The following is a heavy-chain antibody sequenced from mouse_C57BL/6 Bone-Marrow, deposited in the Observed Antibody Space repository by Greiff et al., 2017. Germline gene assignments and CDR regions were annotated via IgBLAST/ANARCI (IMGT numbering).Heavy chain of an antibody. Sequence: QVQLQQSGAELVKPGASVKLSCKASGYTFTSYWMHWVKQRPGQGLEWIGMIHPNSGSTNYNEKFKSKDTLTVDKSSSTAYMQLSSLTSEDSAVDYCASCWSTIVTYFDYWGKGTTLTVSA. J-gene: IGHJ2*01. CDR2: IHPNSGST. D-gene: IGHD2-5*01. CDR3: ASCWSTIVTYFDY. V-gene: IGHV1-64*01. CDR1: GYTFTSYW.